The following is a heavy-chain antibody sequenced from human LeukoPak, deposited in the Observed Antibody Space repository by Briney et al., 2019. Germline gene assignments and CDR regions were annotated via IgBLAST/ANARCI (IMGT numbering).Heavy chain of an antibody. J-gene: IGHJ4*02. Sequence: ASVKVSCKASGCTFTSYGISWVRQAPGQGLEWVGWISAYNGNTNYAQKLQGRVTMTTDTSTSTAYMELRSLRSDDTAVYYCARSSLLHYDYVWGSYDYWGQGTLVTVSS. CDR2: ISAYNGNT. CDR1: GCTFTSYG. D-gene: IGHD3-16*01. V-gene: IGHV1-18*04. CDR3: ARSSLLHYDYVWGSYDY.